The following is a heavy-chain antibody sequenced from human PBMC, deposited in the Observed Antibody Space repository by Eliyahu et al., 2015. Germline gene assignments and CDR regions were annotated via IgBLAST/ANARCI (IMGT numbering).Heavy chain of an antibody. D-gene: IGHD3-10*01. CDR3: ASLYGSGSYSRQRYYYYGMDV. CDR2: ISSSSSYI. Sequence: EVQLVESGGGLVKPGGSLXLSCAASGXXFSSXXXXWVRQAPGKGLEWVSSISSSSSYIYYADSVKGRFTISRDNAKNSLYLQMNSLRAEDTAVYYCASLYGSGSYSRQRYYYYGMDVWGQGTTVTVSS. V-gene: IGHV3-21*01. CDR1: GXXFSSXX. J-gene: IGHJ6*02.